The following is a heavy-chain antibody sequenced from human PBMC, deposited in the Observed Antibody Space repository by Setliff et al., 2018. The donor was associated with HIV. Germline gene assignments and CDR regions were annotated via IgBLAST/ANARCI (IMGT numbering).Heavy chain of an antibody. J-gene: IGHJ3*01. V-gene: IGHV3-33*01. CDR3: ARDRVVGATLDPLDL. D-gene: IGHD1-26*01. CDR2: IWYDGSNK. Sequence: GGSLRLSCAASGFTFSSYGMHWVRQAPGKGLEWVAVIWYDGSNKYYADSVKGRFTFSRDNSKNTLYLQMNSLRAEDTAVYYCARDRVVGATLDPLDLWGQGTMVTVSS. CDR1: GFTFSSYG.